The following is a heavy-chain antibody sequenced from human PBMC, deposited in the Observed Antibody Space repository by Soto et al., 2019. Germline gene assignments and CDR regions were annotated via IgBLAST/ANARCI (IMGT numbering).Heavy chain of an antibody. CDR3: ARARGTMVRGVTRAANYYYGMDV. Sequence: ASVKVSCKASGGTFSSYAISWVRQAPGQGLEWMGGIIPIFGTANYAQKFQGRVTITADKSTSTAYMELRSLRSEDTAVYYCARARGTMVRGVTRAANYYYGMDVWGQGTTVTVSS. D-gene: IGHD3-10*01. CDR1: GGTFSSYA. J-gene: IGHJ6*02. V-gene: IGHV1-69*06. CDR2: IIPIFGTA.